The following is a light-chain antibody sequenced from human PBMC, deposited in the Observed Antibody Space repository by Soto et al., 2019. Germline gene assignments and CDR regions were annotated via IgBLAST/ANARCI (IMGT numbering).Light chain of an antibody. Sequence: QSALTQPRSVSGSPGQSVTISCTGTSSDVGGYTYVSWYQQHPGKVPKLMIYDVSKRPSGVPDRFSGSKSGNTASLTISGLQAEDEADYDCASYAGSSHVIFGGGTKVTVL. V-gene: IGLV2-11*01. CDR3: ASYAGSSHVI. CDR1: SSDVGGYTY. J-gene: IGLJ2*01. CDR2: DVS.